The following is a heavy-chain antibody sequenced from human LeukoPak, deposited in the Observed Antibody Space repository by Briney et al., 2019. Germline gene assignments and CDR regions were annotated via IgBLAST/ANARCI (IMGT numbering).Heavy chain of an antibody. D-gene: IGHD5-12*01. Sequence: GGSLRLSCAASGFTFSSYSMNWVRQAPGKGLEWVSSISSSSSYIYYADSVKGRFTISRDNAKNSLYLQMNSLRAEDTAVYYCARGGGYSGYDDGGYWGQGTLVTVSS. CDR3: ARGGGYSGYDDGGY. CDR2: ISSSSSYI. V-gene: IGHV3-21*01. J-gene: IGHJ4*02. CDR1: GFTFSSYS.